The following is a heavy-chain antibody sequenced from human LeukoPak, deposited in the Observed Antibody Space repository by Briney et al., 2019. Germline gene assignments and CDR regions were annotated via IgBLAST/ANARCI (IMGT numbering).Heavy chain of an antibody. CDR3: ARSSGWYEFFDY. D-gene: IGHD6-19*01. CDR1: GYTFTSYY. V-gene: IGHV1-2*02. Sequence: GASVKVSCKASGYTFTSYYLHWVRQAPGQGLEWMGWINPHSGSSHYAQKFQGRVTITRDTSISTAYMELSRLGSDDTAVYYCARSSGWYEFFDYWGQGTLVTVSS. CDR2: INPHSGSS. J-gene: IGHJ4*02.